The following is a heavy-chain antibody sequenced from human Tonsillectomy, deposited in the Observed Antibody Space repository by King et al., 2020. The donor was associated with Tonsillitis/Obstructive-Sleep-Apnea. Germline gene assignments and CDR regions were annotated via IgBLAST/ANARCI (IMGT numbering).Heavy chain of an antibody. CDR3: ARGAPGGGYVAPDAFDI. CDR1: GYSFTSYW. D-gene: IGHD5-12*01. V-gene: IGHV5-10-1*01. Sequence: VQLVESGAEVKKPGESLRISCKGSGYSFTSYWISWVRQMPGKGLEWMGRIDPSDSYTNYSPSFQGHVTISADKSISPAYLQWSSLKASDTAMYYCARGAPGGGYVAPDAFDIWGQGTMVTVSS. J-gene: IGHJ3*02. CDR2: IDPSDSYT.